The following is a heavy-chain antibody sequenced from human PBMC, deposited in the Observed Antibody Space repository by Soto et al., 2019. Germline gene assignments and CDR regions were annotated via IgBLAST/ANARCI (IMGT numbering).Heavy chain of an antibody. J-gene: IGHJ5*02. V-gene: IGHV4-31*03. CDR2: IHYSGTT. CDR1: GGCGIIACYY. Sequence: SSTXSLTCTVSGGCGIIACYYLSWIRQRPGSGLEWIGYIHYSGTTYYHPSLKSRVTISVDPSKNQFSLKLTSVTAADTAVYYCARVGGKYSRSSWGQGTRVTLSS. CDR3: ARVGGKYSRSS. D-gene: IGHD6-6*01.